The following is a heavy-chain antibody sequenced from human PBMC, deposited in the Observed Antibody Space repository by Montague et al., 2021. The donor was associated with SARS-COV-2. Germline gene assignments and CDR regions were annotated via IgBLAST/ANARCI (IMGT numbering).Heavy chain of an antibody. D-gene: IGHD3-10*01. CDR2: IYYSGST. CDR1: SGSISTGHH. V-gene: IGHV4-31*03. Sequence: TLSLTCSVSSGSISTGHHWSWIRQHPMKGLEWIGYIYYSGSTXXNPXXXGRVTISIDTAKNQFSLELTSTTAADTAVYYCARDHGQWFGELWGHGLDVWGQGTTVIVSS. CDR3: ARDHGQWFGELWGHGLDV. J-gene: IGHJ6*02.